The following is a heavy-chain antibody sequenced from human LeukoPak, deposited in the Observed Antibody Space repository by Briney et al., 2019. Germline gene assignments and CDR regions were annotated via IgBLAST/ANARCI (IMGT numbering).Heavy chain of an antibody. V-gene: IGHV1-69*13. J-gene: IGHJ5*02. CDR2: IIPIFGTA. CDR3: AEVTAQNWFDP. CDR1: GGTFSSYA. D-gene: IGHD5-18*01. Sequence: ASVKVSCKASGGTFSSYAISWVRQAPGQGLEWMGGIIPIFGTANYAQKFQGRVTITAGESTSTAYMELSSLRSEDTAVYYCAEVTAQNWFDPWGQGTLVTVSS.